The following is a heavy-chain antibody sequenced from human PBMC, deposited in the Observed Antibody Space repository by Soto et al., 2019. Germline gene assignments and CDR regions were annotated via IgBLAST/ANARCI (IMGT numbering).Heavy chain of an antibody. D-gene: IGHD2-15*01. CDR1: GFTFSSYA. CDR2: ISGSGGST. Sequence: GGSLRLSCAASGFTFSSYAMSWVRQAPGKGLEWVSAISGSGGSTYYADSVKGRFTISRDNSKNTLYLQMNSLRAEDTAVYYCAKEVQYCSGGSCPNDAFDIWGQGTMVTVSS. V-gene: IGHV3-23*01. CDR3: AKEVQYCSGGSCPNDAFDI. J-gene: IGHJ3*02.